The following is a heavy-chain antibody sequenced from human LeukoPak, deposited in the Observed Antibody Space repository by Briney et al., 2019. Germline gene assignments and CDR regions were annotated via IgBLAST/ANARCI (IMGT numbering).Heavy chain of an antibody. CDR2: IYYSGST. D-gene: IGHD3-3*01. CDR3: ARKEIYDGLDY. Sequence: SETLSLTCTVSGGSISSSSYYWGWIRQPPGKGLEWIGSIYYSGSTYYNPSLKSRVTISVDTSKNQFSLKLSSVTAADTAVYYCARKEIYDGLDYWGQGTLVTVSS. CDR1: GGSISSSSYY. V-gene: IGHV4-39*07. J-gene: IGHJ4*02.